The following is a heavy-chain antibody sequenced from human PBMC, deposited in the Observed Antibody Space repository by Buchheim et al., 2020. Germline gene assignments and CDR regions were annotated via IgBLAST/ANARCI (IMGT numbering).Heavy chain of an antibody. CDR3: AKVRAMSSTSGRGNFQH. V-gene: IGHV3-23*01. J-gene: IGHJ1*01. Sequence: EVQLLESGGGLVQPGGSLRLSCAASGFTFSSYAMSWVRQAPGKGLEWVSAISGSGGSTYYADSVKGRFTISRDNSKKTLYLQMNSLRAEDTAVYYCAKVRAMSSTSGRGNFQHWGQGTL. D-gene: IGHD2-2*01. CDR2: ISGSGGST. CDR1: GFTFSSYA.